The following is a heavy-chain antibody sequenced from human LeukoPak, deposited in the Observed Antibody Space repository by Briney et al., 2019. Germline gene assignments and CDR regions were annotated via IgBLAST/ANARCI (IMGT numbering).Heavy chain of an antibody. D-gene: IGHD1-26*01. V-gene: IGHV1-69*05. J-gene: IGHJ3*02. Sequence: ASVKVSCKASGGTFSSYAISWVRQAPGQGLEWMGRIIPIFGTANYAQKFQGRVTITTDESTSTAYMELSSLRSEDTAVYYCARDPGEWELHENDAFDIWGQGTMVTVSS. CDR2: IIPIFGTA. CDR1: GGTFSSYA. CDR3: ARDPGEWELHENDAFDI.